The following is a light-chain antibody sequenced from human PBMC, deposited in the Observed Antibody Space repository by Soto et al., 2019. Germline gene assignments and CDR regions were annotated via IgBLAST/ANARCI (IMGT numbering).Light chain of an antibody. J-gene: IGKJ4*01. Sequence: EIVMTQSPVTLSVSPGERATLSCRASQSVSSDLAWYQQRPGQAPRLLIYGASTRATGIPARFSGSGSGTEFTLTISSLQSEDFAVYYCQHYNNWPLTFGGGTEVEIK. CDR1: QSVSSD. CDR3: QHYNNWPLT. V-gene: IGKV3-15*01. CDR2: GAS.